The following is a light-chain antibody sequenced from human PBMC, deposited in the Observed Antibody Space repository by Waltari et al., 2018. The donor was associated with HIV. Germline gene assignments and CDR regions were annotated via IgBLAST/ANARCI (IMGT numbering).Light chain of an antibody. V-gene: IGLV6-57*02. Sequence: NFMLTQHHSVSESPGKTVTISCTGSGGSIASNYVQWYRQRPGSAPTNVIYGHNQSPSGFPYRFSGSMYRSSNSASLTISGLKTEDEADYYWQSYDSITWVFGGGTKLTVL. CDR1: GGSIASNY. J-gene: IGLJ3*02. CDR3: QSYDSITWV. CDR2: GHN.